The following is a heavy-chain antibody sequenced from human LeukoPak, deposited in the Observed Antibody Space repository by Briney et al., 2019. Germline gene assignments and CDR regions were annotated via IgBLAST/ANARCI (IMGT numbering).Heavy chain of an antibody. D-gene: IGHD3-3*01. CDR2: ISHSGST. J-gene: IGHJ3*02. Sequence: SETLSLTCAVYGGSFSGYYWSWIRQPPGKGLEWIGEISHSGSTNYNPSLKSRVTISVDTSKNQFSLKLSSVTAADTAVYYCARAEYYDFWSGYAFDIWGQGTMVTVSS. CDR3: ARAEYYDFWSGYAFDI. V-gene: IGHV4-34*01. CDR1: GGSFSGYY.